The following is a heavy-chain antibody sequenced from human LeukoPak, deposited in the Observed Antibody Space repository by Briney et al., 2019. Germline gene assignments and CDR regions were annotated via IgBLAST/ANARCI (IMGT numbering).Heavy chain of an antibody. CDR1: GGSISSYY. Sequence: PSETLSLTCTVSGGSISSYYWSWIRQPAGKGLEWIGRIYTSGSTNYNPSLKSRVTMSVDTSKNQFSLKLSSVTAADTAVYYCARAAYDFWSGDNWFDPWGQGTLVTVSS. J-gene: IGHJ5*02. CDR3: ARAAYDFWSGDNWFDP. D-gene: IGHD3-3*01. V-gene: IGHV4-4*07. CDR2: IYTSGST.